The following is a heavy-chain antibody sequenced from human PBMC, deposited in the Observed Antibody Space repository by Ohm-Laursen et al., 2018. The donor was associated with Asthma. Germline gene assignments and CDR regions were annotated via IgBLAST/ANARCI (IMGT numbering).Heavy chain of an antibody. J-gene: IGHJ1*01. CDR1: GVAFTDSW. CDR3: ARIGPEWELPGREYSLHH. CDR2: INPLGYEK. Sequence: SLRLSCAASGVAFTDSWMSWVRQLPGGSLEWVAKINPLGYEKYYMDSVRGRFTVSRDNARNSVYLQMNSLGAEDTALYYCARIGPEWELPGREYSLHHWGEGTLVTVSS. V-gene: IGHV3-7*01. D-gene: IGHD1-26*01.